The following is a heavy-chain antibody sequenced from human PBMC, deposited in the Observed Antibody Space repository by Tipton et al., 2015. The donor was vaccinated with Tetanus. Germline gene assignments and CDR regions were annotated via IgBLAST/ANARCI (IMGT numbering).Heavy chain of an antibody. CDR1: GFTFEDHT. CDR2: VTWDGGST. V-gene: IGHV3-43*01. D-gene: IGHD1-26*01. J-gene: IGHJ5*01. Sequence: LSLTCVASGFTFEDHTMHWVRQAPGKGPEWVAVVTWDGGSTFYADSVQGRFTISRDNSKNSLFLQMSSLRTEDTALYYCVRETNGFDSWGQGTPVTVSS. CDR3: VRETNGFDS.